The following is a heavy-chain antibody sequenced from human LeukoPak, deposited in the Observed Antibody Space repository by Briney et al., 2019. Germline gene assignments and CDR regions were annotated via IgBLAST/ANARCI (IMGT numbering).Heavy chain of an antibody. CDR2: INPNSGGT. Sequence: ASVTVSCKASGYTFTCYYMHWVRQAPGQGREWMGWINPNSGGTNYAQKFQGRVTMTRDTSISTAYMELSRLRSDDTAVYYCARVIRYFDWARHHDAFDIWGQGTMVTVSS. CDR3: ARVIRYFDWARHHDAFDI. V-gene: IGHV1-2*02. CDR1: GYTFTCYY. D-gene: IGHD3-9*01. J-gene: IGHJ3*02.